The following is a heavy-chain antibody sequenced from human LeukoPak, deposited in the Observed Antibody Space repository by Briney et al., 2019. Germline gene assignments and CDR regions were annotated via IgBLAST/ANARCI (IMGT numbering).Heavy chain of an antibody. V-gene: IGHV5-51*01. CDR3: ARPVAGTSAWFDP. D-gene: IGHD6-19*01. CDR2: IYPGNSDT. J-gene: IGHJ5*02. Sequence: HGESLKISCNGSGYSFTSYWIGWVRQMPGKGLVWMVIIYPGNSDTRYSPSFQGQVTISADKSISTAYLQWSSLKASDTAMYYCARPVAGTSAWFDPWGQGTPVTVSS. CDR1: GYSFTSYW.